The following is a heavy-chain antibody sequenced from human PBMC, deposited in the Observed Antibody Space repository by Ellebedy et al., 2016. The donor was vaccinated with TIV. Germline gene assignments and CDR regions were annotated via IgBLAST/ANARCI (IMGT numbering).Heavy chain of an antibody. D-gene: IGHD3-3*01. Sequence: GGSLRLXXAASGFTFSSYAMSWVRQAPGKGLEWVAVIWYDGSNKYYADSVKGRFTISRDNSKNTLYLQMNSLRAEDTAVYYCARERGYDFWSGYYTPIYFDYWGQGTLVTVSS. CDR3: ARERGYDFWSGYYTPIYFDY. CDR1: GFTFSSYA. CDR2: IWYDGSNK. V-gene: IGHV3-33*08. J-gene: IGHJ4*02.